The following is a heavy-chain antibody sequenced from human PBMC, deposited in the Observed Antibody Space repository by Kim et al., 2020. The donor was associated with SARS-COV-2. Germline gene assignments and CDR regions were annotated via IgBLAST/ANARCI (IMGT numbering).Heavy chain of an antibody. D-gene: IGHD3-10*01. CDR1: GYTFTSYG. V-gene: IGHV1-18*01. CDR3: ARVYYGSGSYVYYFDY. J-gene: IGHJ4*02. Sequence: ASVKVSCKASGYTFTSYGISWVRQAPGQGLEWMGWISAYNGNTNYAQKLQDRVTMTTDTSTSTAYMELRSLRSDDTAVYYCARVYYGSGSYVYYFDYWGQGTLVTVSS. CDR2: ISAYNGNT.